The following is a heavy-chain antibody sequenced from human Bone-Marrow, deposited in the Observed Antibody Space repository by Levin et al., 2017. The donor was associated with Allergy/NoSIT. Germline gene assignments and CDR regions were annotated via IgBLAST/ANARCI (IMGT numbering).Heavy chain of an antibody. CDR1: GDSISRYY. CDR2: IYYSGST. Sequence: PSETLSLTCTVSGDSISRYYWSWIRQPPGKGLEWIGYIYYSGSTNYDPSLKSRVTISVDTSKNQFSLDLNFVTAADTAVYYCARDAQTSPTRNYGMDVWGQGTTVTVSS. J-gene: IGHJ6*02. V-gene: IGHV4-59*01. CDR3: ARDAQTSPTRNYGMDV.